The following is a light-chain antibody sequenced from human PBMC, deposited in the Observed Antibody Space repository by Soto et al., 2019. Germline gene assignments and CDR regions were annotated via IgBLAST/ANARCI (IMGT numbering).Light chain of an antibody. V-gene: IGLV1-40*01. CDR2: TNN. CDR1: SSNIGAGYD. Sequence: QLVLTQPPSVSGAPGQRVTISCTGSSSNIGAGYDVHWYQQFPGTAPKLLIYTNNNRPSGVPDRFSGSKSATSASLAITGLQADDEADYYCQSFDSSLSASVVFGGGTQLTVL. CDR3: QSFDSSLSASVV. J-gene: IGLJ2*01.